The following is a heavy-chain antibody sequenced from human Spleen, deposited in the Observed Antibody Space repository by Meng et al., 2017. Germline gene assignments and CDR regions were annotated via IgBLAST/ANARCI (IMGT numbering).Heavy chain of an antibody. CDR3: ARLPTVTYYFDY. J-gene: IGHJ4*02. V-gene: IGHV5-51*01. CDR2: IYPGDSDV. D-gene: IGHD4-17*01. CDR1: GYTFANFW. Sequence: GESLKISCKVSGYTFANFWIGWVRQMPGKGLEWIGIIYPGDSDVRYSPSFQGQVTISADKSISTAYLQWSSLKASDTAMYYCARLPTVTYYFDYWGQGTLVTVSS.